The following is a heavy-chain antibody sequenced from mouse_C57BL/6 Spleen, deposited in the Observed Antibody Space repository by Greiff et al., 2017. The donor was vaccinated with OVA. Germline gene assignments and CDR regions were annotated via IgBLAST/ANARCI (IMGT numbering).Heavy chain of an antibody. CDR2: IWRGGST. Sequence: VQLQQSGPGLVQPSQSLSITCTVSGFSLTSYGVHWVRQSPGKGLEWLGVIWRGGSTDYNAAFMCRLSITKDNSKSQVFFKMNSLQSDDTAIYSCAKSPPYDYDGGRAMDYWGQGTSVTVSS. CDR1: GFSLTSYG. D-gene: IGHD2-4*01. V-gene: IGHV2-5*01. CDR3: AKSPPYDYDGGRAMDY. J-gene: IGHJ4*01.